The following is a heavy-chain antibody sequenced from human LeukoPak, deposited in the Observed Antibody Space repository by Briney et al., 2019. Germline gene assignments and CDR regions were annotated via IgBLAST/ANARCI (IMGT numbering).Heavy chain of an antibody. CDR3: ARDSIAVAGGDY. CDR2: ISSSSSYI. CDR1: GFTFSSYW. J-gene: IGHJ4*02. V-gene: IGHV3-21*01. D-gene: IGHD6-19*01. Sequence: GGSLRLSCAASGFTFSSYWMNWVRQAPGKGLEWVSSISSSSSYIYYADSVKGRFTISRDNAKNSLYLQMNSLRAEDTAVYYCARDSIAVAGGDYWGQGTLVTVSS.